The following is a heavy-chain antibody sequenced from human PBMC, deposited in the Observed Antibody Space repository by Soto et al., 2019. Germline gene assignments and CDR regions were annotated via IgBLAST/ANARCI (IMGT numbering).Heavy chain of an antibody. CDR2: IYYDGGT. CDR1: GGSISSYY. CDR3: ARVLPGIAAAYDAFDV. Sequence: SETLSLTCTISGGSISSYYWSWIRQPPGKGLEWIGYIYYDGGTTYNSSLKSRVTISTDTSRSQLSLQLTSATPADTAVYYCARVLPGIAAAYDAFDVWGQGTMVT. D-gene: IGHD6-13*01. V-gene: IGHV4-59*01. J-gene: IGHJ3*01.